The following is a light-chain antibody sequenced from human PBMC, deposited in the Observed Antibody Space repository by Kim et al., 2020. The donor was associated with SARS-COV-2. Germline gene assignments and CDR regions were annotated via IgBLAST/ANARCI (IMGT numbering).Light chain of an antibody. CDR2: GAS. Sequence: SPGERATLSCKASQSVSSNFLAWYQQKPGQAPRLLIYGASSRATGIPDRFSGSGSGTDFTLTISRLEPEDFAVYYCQQYGSSRVTFGPGTKVDIK. V-gene: IGKV3-20*01. J-gene: IGKJ3*01. CDR3: QQYGSSRVT. CDR1: QSVSSNF.